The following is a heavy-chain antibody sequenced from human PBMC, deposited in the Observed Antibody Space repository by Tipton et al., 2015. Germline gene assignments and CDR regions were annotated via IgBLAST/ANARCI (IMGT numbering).Heavy chain of an antibody. CDR1: GGSSSNYY. CDR3: TNYIYGVIPSGVY. Sequence: TLSLTCTLSGGSSSNYYWGWIRQPPGKGLEWIGSIFYRGNTYYNTSLHSRVIISVDTSKTQFSLELSSVTAADTAVYYCTNYIYGVIPSGVYWGQGTLVTVSS. J-gene: IGHJ4*02. D-gene: IGHD3-3*02. CDR2: IFYRGNT. V-gene: IGHV4-39*07.